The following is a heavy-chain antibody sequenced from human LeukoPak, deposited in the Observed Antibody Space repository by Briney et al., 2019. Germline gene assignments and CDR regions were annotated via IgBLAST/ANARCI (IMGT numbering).Heavy chain of an antibody. V-gene: IGHV5-51*01. CDR2: IYPGDSDT. Sequence: GESLKISCKGSGYSFTSYWIGWVRQMPGKGLEWMGIIYPGDSDTRYSPSFQGQVTISADKSISTAYLQWSSLKASDTAMYYCARRRALYDRYYYYYGMDVWGQGTTVTVSS. CDR3: ARRRALYDRYYYYYGMDV. CDR1: GYSFTSYW. D-gene: IGHD3-22*01. J-gene: IGHJ6*02.